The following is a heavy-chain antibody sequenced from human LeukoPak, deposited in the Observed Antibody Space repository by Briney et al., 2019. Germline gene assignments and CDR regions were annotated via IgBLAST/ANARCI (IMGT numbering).Heavy chain of an antibody. CDR3: ARGHRAYCGGDCYRAMWY. V-gene: IGHV3-30*03. CDR1: GFTFSSYG. Sequence: PGRSLRLSCAASGFTFSSYGMHWVRQAPGKGLEWVAVISYDGANKYYADSVKGRFTISRDNSKNTLYLQMNSLRAEDTAVYYCARGHRAYCGGDCYRAMWYWGQGTLVTVSS. J-gene: IGHJ4*02. D-gene: IGHD2-21*02. CDR2: ISYDGANK.